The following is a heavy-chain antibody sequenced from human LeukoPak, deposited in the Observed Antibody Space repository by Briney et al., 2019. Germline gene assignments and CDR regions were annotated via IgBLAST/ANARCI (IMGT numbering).Heavy chain of an antibody. Sequence: SVKVSCKASGSAYSGYTITWVRQAPGQGLEWVGGIITNLASTNYAQKFQGRVTISADDSTSTAYMQLRSLTSEDTAFYYCALAFSGYDRWFPEPPDQWGQGTLVTVSS. CDR3: ALAFSGYDRWFPEPPDQ. J-gene: IGHJ4*02. CDR1: GSAYSGYT. CDR2: IITNLAST. V-gene: IGHV1-69*13. D-gene: IGHD5-12*01.